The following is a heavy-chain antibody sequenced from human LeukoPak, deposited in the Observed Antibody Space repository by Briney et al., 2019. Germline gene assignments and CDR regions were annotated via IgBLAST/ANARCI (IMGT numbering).Heavy chain of an antibody. Sequence: GGSLRLSCAASGFSFSSYSMNWVRQAPGKGLEWVSSISSSSDYIHYADSVKARFTISRDNAKNSLYLQMNSLRAEDTAVYYCARDPWGALGYWGQGTLVTVSS. CDR2: ISSSSDYI. CDR3: ARDPWGALGY. V-gene: IGHV3-21*01. CDR1: GFSFSSYS. J-gene: IGHJ4*02. D-gene: IGHD1-26*01.